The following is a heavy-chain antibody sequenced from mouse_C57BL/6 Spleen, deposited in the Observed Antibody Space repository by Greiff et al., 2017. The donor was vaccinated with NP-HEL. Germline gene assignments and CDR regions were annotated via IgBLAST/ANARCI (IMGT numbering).Heavy chain of an antibody. V-gene: IGHV1-26*01. D-gene: IGHD2-3*01. CDR2: INPNNGGT. Sequence: EVQLQQSGPELVKPGASVKISCKASGYTFTDYYMNWVKQSHGKSLEWIGDINPNNGGTSYNQKFKGKATLTVDKSSSTAYMELRSLTSEDSAVYYCARTSRWLLLSFDYWGQGTTLTVSS. J-gene: IGHJ2*01. CDR1: GYTFTDYY. CDR3: ARTSRWLLLSFDY.